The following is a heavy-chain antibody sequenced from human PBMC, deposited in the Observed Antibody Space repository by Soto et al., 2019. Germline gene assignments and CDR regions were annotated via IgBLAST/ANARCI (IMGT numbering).Heavy chain of an antibody. V-gene: IGHV2-5*02. D-gene: IGHD6-13*01. J-gene: IGHJ3*02. CDR1: GFSLSTSGVG. Sequence: SGPTLVKPTQTLTLTCTFSGFSLSTSGVGVGWIRQPPRKALEWLAVIYWDDDKRYSPSLKSRLTITKDTSKNQVVLTMTNMDPVDTATYYCAHRPIASAGGAFDIWGQGTMVTVSS. CDR2: IYWDDDK. CDR3: AHRPIASAGGAFDI.